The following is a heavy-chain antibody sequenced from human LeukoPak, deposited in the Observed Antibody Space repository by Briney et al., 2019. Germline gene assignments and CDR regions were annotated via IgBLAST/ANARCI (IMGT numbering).Heavy chain of an antibody. V-gene: IGHV3-7*01. CDR3: ARGYCSSTSCSNWFDP. J-gene: IGHJ5*02. D-gene: IGHD2-2*01. CDR1: GFTFSSYW. Sequence: PGGSLRLSCAASGFTFSSYWMSWVRQAPGKGLEWVANIKEDGSEKYYVDSVKGRFTISRDNAKNTLYLQMNSLRAEDTAVYYCARGYCSSTSCSNWFDPWGQGTLVTVSS. CDR2: IKEDGSEK.